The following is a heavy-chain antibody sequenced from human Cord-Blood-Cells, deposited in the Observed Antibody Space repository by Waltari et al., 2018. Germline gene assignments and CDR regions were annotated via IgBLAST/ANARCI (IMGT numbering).Heavy chain of an antibody. CDR2: IYYSGST. D-gene: IGHD7-27*01. J-gene: IGHJ3*02. Sequence: QVQLQASGPGLVKPSETLSLTCTDSAGSISSYYWSWIRQPPGKGLEWLGYIYYSGSTNYNPSLKSRVTISVDTSKNQFSLKLSSVTAADTAVYYCARVLTGDLAHAFDIWGQGTMVTVSS. V-gene: IGHV4-59*01. CDR1: AGSISSYY. CDR3: ARVLTGDLAHAFDI.